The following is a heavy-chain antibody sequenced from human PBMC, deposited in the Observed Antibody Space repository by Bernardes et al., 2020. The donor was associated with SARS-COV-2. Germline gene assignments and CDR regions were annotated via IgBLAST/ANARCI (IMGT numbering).Heavy chain of an antibody. J-gene: IGHJ4*02. D-gene: IGHD6-19*01. CDR1: GGSISSSSDY. CDR2: IYYSGCT. Sequence: SETLSPTCTVSGGSISSSSDYWGWIRQPPGKGLEWIGSIYYSGCTYYNPSLKSRVTISVDTSKNQFSLKLSSVTAADTAVYYCARRSQWLVPGDFDHWGQGTLVTVSS. V-gene: IGHV4-39*01. CDR3: ARRSQWLVPGDFDH.